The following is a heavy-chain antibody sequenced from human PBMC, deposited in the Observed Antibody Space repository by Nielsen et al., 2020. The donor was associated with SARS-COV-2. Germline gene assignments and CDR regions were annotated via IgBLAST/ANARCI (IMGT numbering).Heavy chain of an antibody. Sequence: GRSLRLSCEASGFTLSSHGMHWVRQPPGKGLEWVAHMWYHGGDENYADSVRGRFTISRDLSKNTVYLQMSSLRVEDTAVYYCARDLTFGAYWFDPWSQGTLVTVSS. CDR1: GFTLSSHG. V-gene: IGHV3-33*01. D-gene: IGHD3/OR15-3a*01. J-gene: IGHJ5*02. CDR3: ARDLTFGAYWFDP. CDR2: MWYHGGDE.